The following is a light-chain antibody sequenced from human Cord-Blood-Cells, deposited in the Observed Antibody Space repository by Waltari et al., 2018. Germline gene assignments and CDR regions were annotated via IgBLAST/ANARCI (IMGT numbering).Light chain of an antibody. V-gene: IGKV1-39*01. CDR2: AAS. CDR3: QQSYSTPWT. J-gene: IGKJ1*01. Sequence: DIQMTQSPSSLSASVGDRVTITCRARQSISSYLNGYQQKPGKDPKLLIFAASSLEIGVPARFSGSGSGTDFTLTISSLQAEDFATYYCQQSYSTPWTFGQGTKVEIK. CDR1: QSISSY.